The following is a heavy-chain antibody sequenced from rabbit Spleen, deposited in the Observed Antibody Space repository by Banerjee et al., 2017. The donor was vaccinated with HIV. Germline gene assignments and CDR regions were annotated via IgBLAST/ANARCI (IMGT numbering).Heavy chain of an antibody. CDR2: INIGGSDIA. V-gene: IGHV1S45*01. CDR1: GFSISDNYF. Sequence: QEQLEESGGDLVKPEGSLTLTCTASGFSISDNYFMCWVRQAPGKGLEWIGCINIGGSDIAYVTWAKGRFTISKTSSTTVTLQVTSLTAADTATYFCTRDDGSGHYIDGYFNLWGPGTLVTVS. J-gene: IGHJ4*01. CDR3: TRDDGSGHYIDGYFNL. D-gene: IGHD1-1*01.